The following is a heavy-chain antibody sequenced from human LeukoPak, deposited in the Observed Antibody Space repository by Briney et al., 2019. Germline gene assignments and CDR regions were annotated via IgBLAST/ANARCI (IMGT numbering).Heavy chain of an antibody. CDR3: AKDLTWNTADY. CDR2: IDTDGSTT. V-gene: IGHV3-74*01. J-gene: IGHJ4*02. D-gene: IGHD1/OR15-1a*01. Sequence: GGSLRLSCVASGFTFSNSWMHWFRQVPGKGLVWVSRIDTDGSTTGYADSVRGRFTISRDNAKNTLYLQMNGLRAEDTAIYYCAKDLTWNTADYWAREPWSPSPQ. CDR1: GFTFSNSW.